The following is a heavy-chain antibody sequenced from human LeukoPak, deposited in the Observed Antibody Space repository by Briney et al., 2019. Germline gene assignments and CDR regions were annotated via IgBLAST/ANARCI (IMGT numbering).Heavy chain of an antibody. D-gene: IGHD1-26*01. CDR3: AKRYEARGWGAGYYYYMDV. V-gene: IGHV3-30*02. J-gene: IGHJ6*03. CDR2: IRYDGSNK. CDR1: GFTFSSYW. Sequence: GGSLRLSCAASGFTFSSYWMSWVRQAPGKGLEWVAFIRYDGSNKYYADSVKGRFTISRDNSKNTLYLQMNSLRAKDTAVYYCAKRYEARGWGAGYYYYMDVWGKGTTVTISS.